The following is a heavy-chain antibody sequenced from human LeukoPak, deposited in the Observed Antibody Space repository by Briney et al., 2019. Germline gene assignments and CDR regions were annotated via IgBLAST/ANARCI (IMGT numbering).Heavy chain of an antibody. J-gene: IGHJ4*02. CDR2: IRHDGSNK. CDR1: GFTFSSYG. CDR3: AKDFEMATNSGRYFDN. V-gene: IGHV3-30*02. Sequence: GGSLRLSCAASGFTFSSYGMHWVRQAPGKGLEWVAFIRHDGSNKYYADSVKGRFTISRDSSKNTLYLQMNSLRPEDTALYYCAKDFEMATNSGRYFDNWGQGTLVTVSS. D-gene: IGHD5-24*01.